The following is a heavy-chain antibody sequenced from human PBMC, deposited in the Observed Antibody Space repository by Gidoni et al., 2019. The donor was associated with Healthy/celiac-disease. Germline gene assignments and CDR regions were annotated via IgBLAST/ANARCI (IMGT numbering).Heavy chain of an antibody. Sequence: QVQLVASGGGVVQPGRSLRLSCAASGFTFSSYGMDWVRQAPGKGLEWVAVISYDGSNKYYADSVKGRFTISRDNSKNTLYLQMNSLRAEDTAVYYCAKDFPDYGDYVGEDAFDIWGQGTMVTVSS. D-gene: IGHD4-17*01. CDR2: ISYDGSNK. V-gene: IGHV3-30*18. J-gene: IGHJ3*02. CDR3: AKDFPDYGDYVGEDAFDI. CDR1: GFTFSSYG.